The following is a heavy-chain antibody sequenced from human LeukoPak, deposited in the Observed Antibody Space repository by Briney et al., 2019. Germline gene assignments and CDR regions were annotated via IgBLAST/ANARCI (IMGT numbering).Heavy chain of an antibody. D-gene: IGHD3-16*01. CDR2: ISWNSGSI. CDR1: GFTFDDYA. J-gene: IGHJ4*02. Sequence: PGRSLRLSCAASGFTFDDYAMHWVRQAPGKGLEWVSGISWNSGSIGYADSVKGRFTISRDNAKNSLYLQINTLRAEDTAVYYCARLGEKADFDYWGQGTLVTVSS. V-gene: IGHV3-9*01. CDR3: ARLGEKADFDY.